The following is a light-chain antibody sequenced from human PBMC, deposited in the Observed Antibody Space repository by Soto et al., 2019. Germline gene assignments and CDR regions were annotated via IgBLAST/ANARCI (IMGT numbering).Light chain of an antibody. V-gene: IGKV3-20*01. Sequence: EIVLTQSPGTLSLSPGERGTLSCRASQSVSSSYLAWCQQKPGQAPRLLIYGASSRATGIPDRFSGSGSGTDFTLTISRLEPEDFAVYYCQQYGSSPWTFGQGTKVEIK. J-gene: IGKJ1*01. CDR3: QQYGSSPWT. CDR2: GAS. CDR1: QSVSSSY.